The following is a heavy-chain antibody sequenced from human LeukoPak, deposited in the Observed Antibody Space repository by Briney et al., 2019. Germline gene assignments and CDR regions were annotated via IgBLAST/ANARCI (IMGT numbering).Heavy chain of an antibody. V-gene: IGHV3-15*01. CDR2: IQGKTDGGTT. CDR3: TARYCRSTSCYGEYFQR. D-gene: IGHD2-2*01. J-gene: IGHJ1*01. CDR1: GFTFSNAW. Sequence: PGGSLRLSCAASGFTFSNAWMSWVRQAPGKGLEWGVRIQGKTDGGTTDYAAPVKDRFTISRDASKNTLYLQMNSLKTEDTAVYYCTARYCRSTSCYGEYFQRWGQGTLVTVSS.